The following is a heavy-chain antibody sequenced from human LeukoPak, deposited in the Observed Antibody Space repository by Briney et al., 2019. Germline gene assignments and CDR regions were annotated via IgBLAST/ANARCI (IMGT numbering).Heavy chain of an antibody. Sequence: SETLSLTCAVYGGSFSGYYWSWIRQPPGKGLEWIGEINHRGSTNYNPSLKSRVTISVDTSKNQFSLKLSSVTAADTAVYYCARRDRNYYGSGSYYNLFDYWGQGTLVTVSS. CDR3: ARRDRNYYGSGSYYNLFDY. J-gene: IGHJ4*02. D-gene: IGHD3-10*01. V-gene: IGHV4-34*01. CDR2: INHRGST. CDR1: GGSFSGYY.